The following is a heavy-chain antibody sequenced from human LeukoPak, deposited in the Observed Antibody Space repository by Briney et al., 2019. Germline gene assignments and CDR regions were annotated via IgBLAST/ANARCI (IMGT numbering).Heavy chain of an antibody. CDR3: ARDRGEIHWSHRCNWFDP. J-gene: IGHJ5*02. CDR2: ISAYNGNT. V-gene: IGHV1-18*01. D-gene: IGHD1-1*01. Sequence: GASVKVSCKASGYTFTSYGISWVRQAPGQGLEWMGWISAYNGNTNYAQKLQGRVTMTTDTSTSTAYMELRSLRSDDTAVYYCARDRGEIHWSHRCNWFDPWGQGTLVTVSS. CDR1: GYTFTSYG.